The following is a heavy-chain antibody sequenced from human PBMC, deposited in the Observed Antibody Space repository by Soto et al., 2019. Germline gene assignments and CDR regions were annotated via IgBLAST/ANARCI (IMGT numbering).Heavy chain of an antibody. CDR2: ISYDGSDK. D-gene: IGHD2-2*01. CDR3: AKVTGYCSSSSCRRDYYYYYGMDV. J-gene: IGHJ6*02. Sequence: GGSLRLSCAASGFTFSSYGMHWVRQAPGKGLEWVAVISYDGSDKYYADSVKGRFSISRDNPKNTLYLQMNSLGPEDTAVYYCAKVTGYCSSSSCRRDYYYYYGMDVWGQGTTVTVSS. V-gene: IGHV3-30*18. CDR1: GFTFSSYG.